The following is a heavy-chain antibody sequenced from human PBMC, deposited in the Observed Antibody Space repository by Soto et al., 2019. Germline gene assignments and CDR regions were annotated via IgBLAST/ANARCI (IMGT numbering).Heavy chain of an antibody. Sequence: EVQLVESGGGLVQPGRSLRLSCAASGFTFDDYAMHWVRQAPGKGLEWVSGISWNSGSIGYADSVKGRFTISRDNAKNSLYLQMNSLRAEDTALYYCAKDGDIVVVRGYFQHWGQGTLVTVSS. J-gene: IGHJ1*01. V-gene: IGHV3-9*01. CDR2: ISWNSGSI. CDR3: AKDGDIVVVRGYFQH. CDR1: GFTFDDYA. D-gene: IGHD2-15*01.